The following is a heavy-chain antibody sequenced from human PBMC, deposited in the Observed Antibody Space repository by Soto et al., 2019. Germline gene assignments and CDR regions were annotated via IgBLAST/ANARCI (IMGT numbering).Heavy chain of an antibody. D-gene: IGHD3-10*01. Sequence: SETLSLTCTVSNGSISSTTYFWGWIRQPPGKGLEWIGSISYSGSTFYNPSLKSRVTISVETSKNQFSLKLSSMTAADTAAYYCASHHYGAGIYLPTFDYWGQGTLVTVSS. CDR3: ASHHYGAGIYLPTFDY. J-gene: IGHJ4*02. V-gene: IGHV4-39*01. CDR2: ISYSGST. CDR1: NGSISSTTYF.